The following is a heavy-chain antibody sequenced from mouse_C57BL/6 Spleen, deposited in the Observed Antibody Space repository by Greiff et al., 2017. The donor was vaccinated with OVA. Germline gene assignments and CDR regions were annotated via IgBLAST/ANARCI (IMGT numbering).Heavy chain of an antibody. CDR2: IDPEDGDT. D-gene: IGHD2-3*01. CDR1: GFNIKDYY. V-gene: IGHV14-1*01. CDR3: THYDGYYVWFAY. Sequence: EVQLQQSGAELVRPGASVKLSCTASGFNIKDYYMHWVKQRPEQGLEWIGRIDPEDGDTEYAPKFQGKATMTADTSSNTAYLQLSSLTSEDTAVYYCTHYDGYYVWFAYWGQGTLVTVSA. J-gene: IGHJ3*01.